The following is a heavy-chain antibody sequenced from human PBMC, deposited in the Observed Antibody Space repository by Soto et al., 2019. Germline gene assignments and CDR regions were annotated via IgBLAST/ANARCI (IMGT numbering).Heavy chain of an antibody. Sequence: EVQLVESGGGLVQPGGSLRLSCAASGFTFSSYDMHWVRQAAGEGLEWVSAIGVAGDTYYPGSVEGRFTISRENAKNSLNLQMNRLRPGDTAVYYCARGYHGSGSRHGMDVWGQGTTVTVSS. CDR3: ARGYHGSGSRHGMDV. CDR2: IGVAGDT. D-gene: IGHD3-10*01. CDR1: GFTFSSYD. J-gene: IGHJ6*02. V-gene: IGHV3-13*04.